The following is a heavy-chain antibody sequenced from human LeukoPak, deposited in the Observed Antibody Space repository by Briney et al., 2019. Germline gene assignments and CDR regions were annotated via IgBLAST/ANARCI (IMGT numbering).Heavy chain of an antibody. V-gene: IGHV4-39*01. CDR3: ARPTGTGVDY. CDR2: IYYSGNT. CDR1: GDSISSTSYY. Sequence: KPSETLSLTCTVSGDSISSTSYYWGWIRQPPGKGLEWIGSIYYSGNTYYNPSLKSRVTISLDTSKNQFSLKLRSVTAADTAVYYCARPTGTGVDYWGQGTLVTVSS. D-gene: IGHD1-1*01. J-gene: IGHJ4*02.